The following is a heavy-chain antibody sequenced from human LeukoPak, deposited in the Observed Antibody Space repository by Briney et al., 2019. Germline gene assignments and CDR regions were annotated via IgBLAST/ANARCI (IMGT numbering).Heavy chain of an antibody. D-gene: IGHD6-13*01. CDR3: TRDAYSQDAFDI. Sequence: GGSLRLSCTASGFTVGDYAMSWFRQAPGKGLEWVGFIRSKAYGGTTEYAASVKGRFTISRDDSKSIAYLQMNSLKTEDTAVYYCTRDAYSQDAFDIWGQATMVTVAS. CDR2: IRSKAYGGTT. CDR1: GFTVGDYA. V-gene: IGHV3-49*03. J-gene: IGHJ3*02.